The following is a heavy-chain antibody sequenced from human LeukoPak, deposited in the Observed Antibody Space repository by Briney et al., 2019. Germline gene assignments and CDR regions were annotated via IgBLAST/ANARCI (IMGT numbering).Heavy chain of an antibody. V-gene: IGHV5-51*01. Sequence: GESLKISCKGSGYSFTAYWIGGVRKLPGKDLDWMGIIFTGDAATTYPPSFVGQANISADKSISTAYLQWSSLKASGTGMYYRARHGDRGSFSFYYWGKGTMVTVSS. CDR1: GYSFTAYW. CDR2: IFTGDAAT. D-gene: IGHD2-21*01. CDR3: ARHGDRGSFSFYY. J-gene: IGHJ4*02.